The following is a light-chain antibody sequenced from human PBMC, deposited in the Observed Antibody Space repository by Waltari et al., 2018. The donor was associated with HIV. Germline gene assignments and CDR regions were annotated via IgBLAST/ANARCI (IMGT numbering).Light chain of an antibody. J-gene: IGKJ4*01. CDR1: QSVNTN. V-gene: IGKV3-15*01. CDR3: QQYNNWLT. Sequence: IVMTQSPATLSVFPGERATLSCRASQSVNTNLAWYQQKPGQAPRLLIYDVSTRATGIPARFSGSGSGTEFTLTISSLQSEDFAIYYCQQYNNWLTFGGGTKVEIK. CDR2: DVS.